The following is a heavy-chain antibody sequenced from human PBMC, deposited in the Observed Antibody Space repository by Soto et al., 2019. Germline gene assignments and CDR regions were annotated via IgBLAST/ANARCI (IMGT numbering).Heavy chain of an antibody. D-gene: IGHD5-18*01. Sequence: QVQLVESGGGVVQPGRSLRLSCAASGFTFSSYDMHWVRKAPGKGLEWAAVISNDGNSKYYADSVKGRFTISRDNSKNTLYLQINSLRAEDTAVYFCARQDIDNSAMVVCWGQGSLVIVSS. J-gene: IGHJ4*02. V-gene: IGHV3-30*03. CDR2: ISNDGNSK. CDR3: ARQDIDNSAMVVC. CDR1: GFTFSSYD.